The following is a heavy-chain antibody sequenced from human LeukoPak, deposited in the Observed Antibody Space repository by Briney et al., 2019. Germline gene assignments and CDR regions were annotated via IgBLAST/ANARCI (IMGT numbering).Heavy chain of an antibody. J-gene: IGHJ3*02. CDR1: GYSFTSHW. CDR2: IYPGDSDT. V-gene: IGHV5-51*01. CDR3: ARSLGYYYDSSGYSRPDYDAFDI. D-gene: IGHD3-22*01. Sequence: GESLKISCKGSGYSFTSHWIGWVRQMPGKGLEWMGIIYPGDSDTRYSPSFQGQVTISVDKSVSAAYLQWSSLKASDTAMYYCARSLGYYYDSSGYSRPDYDAFDIWGQGTMVTVSS.